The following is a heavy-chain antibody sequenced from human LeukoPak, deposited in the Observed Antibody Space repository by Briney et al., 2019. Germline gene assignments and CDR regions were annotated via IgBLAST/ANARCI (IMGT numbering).Heavy chain of an antibody. J-gene: IGHJ6*02. CDR1: GGTFSSYA. V-gene: IGHV1-69*04. Sequence: GASVKVSCKASGGTFSSYAISWVRQAPGQGLEWMGRIIPILGIANYAQKFQGRVTITADKSTSTAYMELSSLRSEDTAVYYCARASVVRGVPYYYGMDVWGQGTTVTVSS. CDR3: ARASVVRGVPYYYGMDV. D-gene: IGHD3-10*01. CDR2: IIPILGIA.